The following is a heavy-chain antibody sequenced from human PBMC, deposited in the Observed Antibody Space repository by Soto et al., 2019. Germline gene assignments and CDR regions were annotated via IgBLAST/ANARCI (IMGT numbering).Heavy chain of an antibody. CDR2: IISRSGTG. V-gene: IGHV1-69*01. Sequence: QVPLEQSGTEVKKSWSSVKVSCKASGGTFSHYAFTWVRQTPGQGLAWMGGIISRSGTGNYAQKFQGIVTITAVESPRTVYMELSGLTLEDTAVYFCARAPYQGYESRGFYLVWGQGTLVIVSA. CDR1: GGTFSHYA. CDR3: ARAPYQGYESRGFYLV. J-gene: IGHJ4*02. D-gene: IGHD3-22*01.